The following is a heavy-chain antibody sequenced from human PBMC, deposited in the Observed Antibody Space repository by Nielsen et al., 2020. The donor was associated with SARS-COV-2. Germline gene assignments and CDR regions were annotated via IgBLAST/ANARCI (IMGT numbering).Heavy chain of an antibody. V-gene: IGHV4-61*02. CDR1: GGSISSGSYY. Sequence: SETLSLTCTVSGGSISSGSYYWSWIRQPAGKGLEWIGRIYTSGSTNYNPSLKSRVTISVDTSKNQFSLKLSSVTAADTAVYYCARVGQDYYYYGMDVWGQGTTVTVSS. CDR2: IYTSGST. J-gene: IGHJ6*02. CDR3: ARVGQDYYYYGMDV.